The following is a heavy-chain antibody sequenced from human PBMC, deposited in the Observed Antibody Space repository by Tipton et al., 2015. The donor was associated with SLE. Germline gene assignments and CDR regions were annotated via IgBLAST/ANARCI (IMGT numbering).Heavy chain of an antibody. CDR3: ARGLIGTRNFLDS. V-gene: IGHV4-34*01. CDR1: NGSSTVYY. Sequence: TLSLTCTVYNGSSTVYYWTWIRQPPGQGLEWLGYVHHRGGTNYNPSHKSRVTISVDTSKNQFPLQPTSVTAADTAVYYCARGLIGTRNFLDSWGQGTLVTVSS. CDR2: VHHRGGT. D-gene: IGHD1-26*01. J-gene: IGHJ4*02.